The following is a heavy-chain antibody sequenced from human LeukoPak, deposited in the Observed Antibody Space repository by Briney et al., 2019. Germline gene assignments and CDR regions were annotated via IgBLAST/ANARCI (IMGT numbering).Heavy chain of an antibody. V-gene: IGHV4-39*01. Sequence: TSETLSLTCTVSGGSISNNNHYWGWIRQPPEKGLEWIGSIYNSGSAYNNPSLKSRVTISVDTSKNQFSLKLSSVTAADTAVYYCARQGYYYGSGSYYNEACMDVWGKGTTVTISS. J-gene: IGHJ6*03. CDR1: GGSISNNNHY. CDR3: ARQGYYYGSGSYYNEACMDV. CDR2: IYNSGSA. D-gene: IGHD3-10*01.